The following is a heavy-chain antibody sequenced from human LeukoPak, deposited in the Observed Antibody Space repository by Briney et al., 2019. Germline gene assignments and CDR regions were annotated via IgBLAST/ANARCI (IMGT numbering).Heavy chain of an antibody. CDR2: IYHSGST. CDR1: GGSISTYY. J-gene: IGHJ1*01. Sequence: MSSETLSLTCTVSGGSISTYYWNWIRQPPGEGLEWIGYIYHSGSTNYNPSLQSRVTISVDTSKNQFSLNLNSVTAADTAVYYCARGGAARLHFQNWGQGTLVTVSS. CDR3: ARGGAARLHFQN. D-gene: IGHD6-6*01. V-gene: IGHV4-59*01.